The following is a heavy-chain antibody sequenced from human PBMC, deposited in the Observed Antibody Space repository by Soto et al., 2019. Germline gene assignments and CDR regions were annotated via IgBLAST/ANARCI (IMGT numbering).Heavy chain of an antibody. CDR1: GFTFSSYW. Sequence: EVQLVESGGGLVQPGGSLRLSCAASGFTFSSYWMHWVRQAPGKGLVWVSRINSDGSSTSYADSVKGRYTISRDNAKNTLYLQMNRLRAEDTAVYYCARVDYGDYDAFDIWGQGTMVTVSS. CDR3: ARVDYGDYDAFDI. V-gene: IGHV3-74*01. CDR2: INSDGSST. J-gene: IGHJ3*02. D-gene: IGHD4-17*01.